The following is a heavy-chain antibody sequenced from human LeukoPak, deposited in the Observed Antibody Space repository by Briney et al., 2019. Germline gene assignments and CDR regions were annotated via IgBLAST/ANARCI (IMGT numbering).Heavy chain of an antibody. CDR3: AKVTVGALPPDAFDI. J-gene: IGHJ3*02. V-gene: IGHV3-30*18. CDR1: GFTFSSYG. D-gene: IGHD1-26*01. CDR2: ISYDGSNK. Sequence: PGRSLRLSCAASGFTFSSYGTHWVRQAPGKGLEWVAVISYDGSNKYYADSVKGRFTISGDNSKNTLYLQMNSLRAEDTAVYYCAKVTVGALPPDAFDIWGQGTMVTVSS.